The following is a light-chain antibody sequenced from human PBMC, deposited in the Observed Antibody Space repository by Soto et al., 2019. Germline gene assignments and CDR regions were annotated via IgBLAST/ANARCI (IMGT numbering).Light chain of an antibody. CDR2: GNS. V-gene: IGLV1-40*01. CDR3: QSYDRSLSFV. Sequence: QSVLTQPPSVSGAPGQSVTISCTGSSYNIGAGYDVHWYQQLPGTAPKLLIYGNSNRPSGVPDRFSGSKSGTSASLAITGLQAEDEADYYCQSYDRSLSFVFGIGTKLTVL. J-gene: IGLJ1*01. CDR1: SYNIGAGYD.